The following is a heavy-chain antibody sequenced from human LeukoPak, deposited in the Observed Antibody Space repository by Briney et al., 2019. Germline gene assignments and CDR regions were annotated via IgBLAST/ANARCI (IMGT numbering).Heavy chain of an antibody. D-gene: IGHD6-19*01. CDR3: ARDDSSGWYQNY. V-gene: IGHV4-4*07. CDR2: IYTSGST. Sequence: KPSETLSLTCTVSGGPISSYYWSWIRQPAGKGLEWIGRIYTSGSTNYNPSLKSRVTMSVDTSKNQCSLKLSSVTAADTGVYYCARDDSSGWYQNYWGQGTLVTVSS. CDR1: GGPISSYY. J-gene: IGHJ4*02.